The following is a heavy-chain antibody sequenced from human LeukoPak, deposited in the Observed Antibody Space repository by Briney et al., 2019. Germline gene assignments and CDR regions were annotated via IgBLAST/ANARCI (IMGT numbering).Heavy chain of an antibody. D-gene: IGHD2-15*01. CDR2: INAGNDNT. CDR3: ARDGAGYCSGGSCLDWFDP. V-gene: IGHV1-3*01. Sequence: ASVKVSCKASGYTFTNYAIHWVRQAPGQRLEWMGWINAGNDNTKYSQKFQGRVTITRDTSASTAYMELSSLRSEDTAVYYCARDGAGYCSGGSCLDWFDPWGQGTLVTVSS. CDR1: GYTFTNYA. J-gene: IGHJ5*02.